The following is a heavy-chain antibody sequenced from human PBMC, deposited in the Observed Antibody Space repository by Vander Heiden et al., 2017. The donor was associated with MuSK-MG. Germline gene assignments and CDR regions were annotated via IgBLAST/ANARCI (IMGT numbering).Heavy chain of an antibody. Sequence: QVQLVESGGGVVQPGGSLRLSCAASGFTFSSYGMHWVRQAPGKGLEWVAFIRYDGSNKYYADSVKGRFTISRDNSKNTLYLQMNSLRAEDTAVYYCAKATNVLRYFDPNWFDPWGQGTLVTVSS. CDR3: AKATNVLRYFDPNWFDP. J-gene: IGHJ5*02. D-gene: IGHD3-9*01. V-gene: IGHV3-30*02. CDR2: IRYDGSNK. CDR1: GFTFSSYG.